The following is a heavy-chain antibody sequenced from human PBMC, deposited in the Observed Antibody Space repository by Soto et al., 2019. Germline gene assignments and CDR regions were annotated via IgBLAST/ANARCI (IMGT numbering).Heavy chain of an antibody. CDR3: ARGGVLNHYYYYGMDV. CDR2: ISSSSSYI. V-gene: IGHV3-21*01. J-gene: IGHJ6*02. CDR1: GFTFSSYS. D-gene: IGHD6-13*01. Sequence: GGSLRLSCAASGFTFSSYSMNWVRQAPGKGLEWVSSISSSSSYIYYADSVKGRFTISRDNAKNSLYLQMNSLRAEDTAVYYCARGGVLNHYYYYGMDVWGQGPTVTVSS.